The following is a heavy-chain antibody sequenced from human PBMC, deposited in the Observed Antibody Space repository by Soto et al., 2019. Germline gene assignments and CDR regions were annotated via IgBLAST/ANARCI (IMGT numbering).Heavy chain of an antibody. D-gene: IGHD3-10*01. Sequence: GGSLRLSCAASGFTFSSYSMNWVRQAPGKGLEWVSYISSSSSTIYYADSVKGRFTISRDNAKNSLYLQMNSLRDEDTAVYYCARDYHFEGLLFAFDYYYGMDVWGQGTTVTVSS. V-gene: IGHV3-48*02. J-gene: IGHJ6*02. CDR2: ISSSSSTI. CDR1: GFTFSSYS. CDR3: ARDYHFEGLLFAFDYYYGMDV.